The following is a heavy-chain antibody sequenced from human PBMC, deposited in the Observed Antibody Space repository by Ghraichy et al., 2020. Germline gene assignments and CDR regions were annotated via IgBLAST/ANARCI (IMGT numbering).Heavy chain of an antibody. D-gene: IGHD1-7*01. Sequence: GGSLRLSCAASGFTFSDYYISWIRQAPGKGLEWVSYISGSGNTKVYADSVKGRFTISRDNARKSLYLEMKSLRAEDTAVYYCAKDRLAELAGQEGASGLDVWGQGTTVTVSS. CDR1: GFTFSDYY. CDR2: ISGSGNTK. J-gene: IGHJ6*02. V-gene: IGHV3-11*01. CDR3: AKDRLAELAGQEGASGLDV.